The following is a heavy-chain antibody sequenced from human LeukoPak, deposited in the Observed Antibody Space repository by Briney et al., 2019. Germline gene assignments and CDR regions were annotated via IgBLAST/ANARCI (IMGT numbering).Heavy chain of an antibody. D-gene: IGHD7-27*01. CDR3: ARADWGSVDY. V-gene: IGHV3-7*01. CDR1: GFTFSNYW. J-gene: IGHJ4*02. Sequence: GGSLRLSCAASGFTFSNYWMSWVRQAPGRGLDWVANINQDRSDKYYVDSVKGRFTISRDNAKNSLYLQMNSLRVEDTAVYYCARADWGSVDYWGQGTLVTVSS. CDR2: INQDRSDK.